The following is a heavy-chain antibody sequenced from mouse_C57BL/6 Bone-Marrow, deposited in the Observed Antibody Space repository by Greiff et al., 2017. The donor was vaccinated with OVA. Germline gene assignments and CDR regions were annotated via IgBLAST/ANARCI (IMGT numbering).Heavy chain of an antibody. CDR2: ISSGSSTI. V-gene: IGHV5-17*01. J-gene: IGHJ4*01. CDR1: GFTFSDYG. D-gene: IGHD2-4*01. Sequence: EVQLQESGGGLVKPGGSLKLSCAASGFTFSDYGMHWVRQAPEKGLEWVAYISSGSSTIYYADTVKGRFTISRDNAKNTLFLQMTSLRSEDTAMYYCARPKITTGYYAMDYWGQGTSVTVSS. CDR3: ARPKITTGYYAMDY.